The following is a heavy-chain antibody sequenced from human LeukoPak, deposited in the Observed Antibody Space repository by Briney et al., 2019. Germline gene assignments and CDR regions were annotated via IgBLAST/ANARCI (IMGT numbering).Heavy chain of an antibody. Sequence: PGGSLRLSCAASGFSFSSYAMSWVRQAPGKGLEWVSGISGSGDITYYADSVKGRFTISRGNSKNTLYLQVNSLRAEDTAIYYCAKGGSATITTGGFDPWGQGTLVTVSS. J-gene: IGHJ5*02. CDR1: GFSFSSYA. V-gene: IGHV3-23*01. CDR2: ISGSGDIT. CDR3: AKGGSATITTGGFDP. D-gene: IGHD4-11*01.